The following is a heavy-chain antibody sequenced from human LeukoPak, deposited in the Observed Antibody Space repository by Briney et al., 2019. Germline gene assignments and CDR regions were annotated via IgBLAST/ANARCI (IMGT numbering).Heavy chain of an antibody. Sequence: ASVKVSCKASGYTFTGYYMHWVRQAPGQGLEWMGWINPNSGGTNYAQKFQGWVTMTRDTSISTAYMELSRLRSDDTAVYYCARGGPEPPDILTGHASPYYFDYWGQGTLVTVSS. CDR1: GYTFTGYY. D-gene: IGHD3-9*01. CDR2: INPNSGGT. J-gene: IGHJ4*02. CDR3: ARGGPEPPDILTGHASPYYFDY. V-gene: IGHV1-2*04.